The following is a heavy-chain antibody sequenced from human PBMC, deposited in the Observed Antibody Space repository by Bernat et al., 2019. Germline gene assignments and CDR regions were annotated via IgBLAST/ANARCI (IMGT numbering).Heavy chain of an antibody. D-gene: IGHD1-14*01. V-gene: IGHV4-34*01. CDR3: ARGSWEPRFDP. Sequence: QVRLQQWGAGLLKPSETLSLTCAVYGGSFSGYYWSWIRQTPGKGLEWIGEINQSGSTNYNPSLKSRVTISVDTSRNQFSLKLTSVTAADTAVYSCARGSWEPRFDPWGQGTLVTVSS. CDR1: GGSFSGYY. CDR2: INQSGST. J-gene: IGHJ5*02.